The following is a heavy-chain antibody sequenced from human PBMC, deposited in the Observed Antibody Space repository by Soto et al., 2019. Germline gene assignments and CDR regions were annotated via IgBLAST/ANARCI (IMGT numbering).Heavy chain of an antibody. Sequence: QLQLQESGSGLVKPSQTLSLTCAVSGGSISSGGYSWSWIRQPPGKGLEWIGYIYHSGSTYYNPALKRRVTISVDRAKNQFSLKLSSVTAADTAVYYCARGRDIDYYGMDVWGQGTTVTVSS. CDR1: GGSISSGGYS. J-gene: IGHJ6*02. D-gene: IGHD2-15*01. CDR2: IYHSGST. V-gene: IGHV4-30-2*01. CDR3: ARGRDIDYYGMDV.